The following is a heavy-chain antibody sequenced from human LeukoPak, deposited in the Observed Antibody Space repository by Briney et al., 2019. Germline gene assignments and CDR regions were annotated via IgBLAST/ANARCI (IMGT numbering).Heavy chain of an antibody. Sequence: GASVKVSCKASGYIFRKFAMHWVRQAPGQSLEWMGWINAGNGNTKYSQKFQGRVTITRDTSASTAYMELSSLRSEDTAVYYCARWAYDSSGYYPGLNWFDPWGQGTLVTVSS. J-gene: IGHJ5*02. D-gene: IGHD3-22*01. CDR3: ARWAYDSSGYYPGLNWFDP. V-gene: IGHV1-3*01. CDR1: GYIFRKFA. CDR2: INAGNGNT.